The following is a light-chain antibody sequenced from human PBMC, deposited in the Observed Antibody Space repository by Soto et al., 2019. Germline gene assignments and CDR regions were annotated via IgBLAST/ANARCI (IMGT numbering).Light chain of an antibody. CDR2: GAS. V-gene: IGKV3-20*01. CDR1: QSFRSSY. Sequence: EIVLTQSPGTLSLSPGERATLSCRASQSFRSSYLAWYQQKPGQAPRLLIYGASSRATGIPERFSGSGSGTELTITISRLEPEDFEVYYCQQYGSSPLTFGGGTKVEIK. CDR3: QQYGSSPLT. J-gene: IGKJ4*01.